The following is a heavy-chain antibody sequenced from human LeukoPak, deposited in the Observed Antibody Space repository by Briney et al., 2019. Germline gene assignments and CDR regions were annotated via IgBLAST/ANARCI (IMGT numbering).Heavy chain of an antibody. V-gene: IGHV3-11*01. J-gene: IGHJ4*02. CDR1: GFTFSDYC. D-gene: IGHD2-21*02. Sequence: GGSLRLSCAASGFTFSDYCMSWVRQAPGKGLEWVSYISSLGSTIFYADSVKGRFTISRDNAENSLYLQMNSLRAEDTAVYYCARELKYCGGDCYFDSWGQGTLVTVSS. CDR2: ISSLGSTI. CDR3: ARELKYCGGDCYFDS.